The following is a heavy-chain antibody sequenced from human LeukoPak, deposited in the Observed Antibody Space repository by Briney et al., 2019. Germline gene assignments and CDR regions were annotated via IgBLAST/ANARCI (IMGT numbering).Heavy chain of an antibody. CDR2: IYPGDYDT. Sequence: GESLKISFQAAGYSLASNWSAWVRQMPRKGLEWMGIIYPGDYDTRYSPSLQGQVTISADKSISTAYLQWSSLKASDTAMYYCARRAVEVPAAMDVWGQGTTVTVSS. D-gene: IGHD2-2*01. CDR1: GYSLASNW. V-gene: IGHV5-51*01. J-gene: IGHJ6*02. CDR3: ARRAVEVPAAMDV.